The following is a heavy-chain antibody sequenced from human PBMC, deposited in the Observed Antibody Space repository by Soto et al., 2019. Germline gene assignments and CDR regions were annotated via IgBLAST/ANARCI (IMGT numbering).Heavy chain of an antibody. CDR3: ARVDGGTGTLFPPPTIDY. J-gene: IGHJ4*02. CDR1: GYTFTSYG. Sequence: GASVKVSCKASGYTFTSYGISWVRQAPGQGLEWMGWISAYNGNTNYAQKLQGRVTMTTDTSTSTAYMELRSLRSDDTAVYYCARVDGGTGTLFPPPTIDYWGQGTLVTVS. D-gene: IGHD1-7*01. V-gene: IGHV1-18*01. CDR2: ISAYNGNT.